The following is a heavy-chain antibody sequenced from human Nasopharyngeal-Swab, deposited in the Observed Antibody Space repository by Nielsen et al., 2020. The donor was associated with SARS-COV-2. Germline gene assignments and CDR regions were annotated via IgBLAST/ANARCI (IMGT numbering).Heavy chain of an antibody. CDR3: VGKRTMVRGRDAFAI. D-gene: IGHD3-10*01. CDR2: LSASTRMT. CDR1: GFAFSDSD. J-gene: IGHJ3*02. V-gene: IGHV3-23*01. Sequence: GESLKISCAASGFAFSDSDMSWVRQAPGKGLECVSVLSASTRMTYYADSVTGRFTISRDNSKNTLYLQLNSLRAEDTGLYYCVGKRTMVRGRDAFAIWGQGTMVTVSS.